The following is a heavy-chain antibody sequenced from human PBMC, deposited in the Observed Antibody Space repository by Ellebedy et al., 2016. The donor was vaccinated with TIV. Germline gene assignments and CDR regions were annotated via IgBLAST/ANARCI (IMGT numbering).Heavy chain of an antibody. CDR2: ISTSGNT. V-gene: IGHV4-4*07. J-gene: IGHJ3*01. D-gene: IGHD3-22*01. Sequence: SETLSLXCTVSGGSISSYYWSWIRQPAGKGQEWIGRISTSGNTNYNPSLKSRVTMSIDTSKNQFSLKLNSVTAADTAVYYCARDLYDNSRYYYRGAFPTWGQGTMVTVSS. CDR1: GGSISSYY. CDR3: ARDLYDNSRYYYRGAFPT.